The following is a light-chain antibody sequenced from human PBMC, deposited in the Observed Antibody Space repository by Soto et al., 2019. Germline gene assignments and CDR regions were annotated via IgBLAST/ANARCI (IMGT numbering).Light chain of an antibody. Sequence: QSALTQPASVSGSPGQSITISCTGTSSDIGGYKYVSWYQHHPVRAPKFIIYDVNNRPSGVSHRFTGSKSGNTASLTIAGLQTEEEADYYLPSNTRKPKLRVGGGTQFSVL. CDR1: SSDIGGYKY. CDR3: PSNTRKPKLR. J-gene: IGLJ2*01. CDR2: DVN. V-gene: IGLV2-14*03.